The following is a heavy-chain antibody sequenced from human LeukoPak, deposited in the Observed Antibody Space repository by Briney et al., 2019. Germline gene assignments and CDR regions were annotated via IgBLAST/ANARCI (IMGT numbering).Heavy chain of an antibody. J-gene: IGHJ4*02. CDR1: GFTFSSYE. Sequence: GGSLSLSCAASGFTFSSYEMNWVRQAPGKGLEWVSYISSSGSTIYYADSVKGRFTISRDSAKNSLYLQMNSLRAEDTAVYYCARDRPYDSSIHWGQGTLVTVSS. CDR2: ISSSGSTI. D-gene: IGHD3-22*01. V-gene: IGHV3-48*03. CDR3: ARDRPYDSSIH.